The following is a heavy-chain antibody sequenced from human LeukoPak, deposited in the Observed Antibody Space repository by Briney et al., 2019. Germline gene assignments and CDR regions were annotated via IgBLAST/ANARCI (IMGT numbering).Heavy chain of an antibody. J-gene: IGHJ4*02. CDR1: GFACSNAW. CDR3: TTDLRWELPPTDY. Sequence: PGGSLRHSCAASGFACSNAWMSWVRQAPGKGLEWVGRIKSKTDDETAEYAAPVKGRFTISRDDSKNTLYLQMNSLKTEDTGVYYCTTDLRWELPPTDYWGQGTLVTVSS. V-gene: IGHV3-15*01. CDR2: IKSKTDDETA. D-gene: IGHD1-26*01.